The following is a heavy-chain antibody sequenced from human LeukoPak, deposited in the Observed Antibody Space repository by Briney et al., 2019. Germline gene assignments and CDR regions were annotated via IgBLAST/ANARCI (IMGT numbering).Heavy chain of an antibody. J-gene: IGHJ6*03. CDR1: GGSISSSSYY. V-gene: IGHV4-39*07. CDR3: ARVRAAAYYYYYYYMDV. CDR2: IYYSGST. D-gene: IGHD6-13*01. Sequence: SETLSLTCTVSGGSISSSSYYWGWIRQPPGKGLEWIGSIYYSGSTYYNPSLKSRVTISVDTSKNQFSLKLSSVTAADTAVYYCARVRAAAYYYYYYYMDVWGKGTTVTVSS.